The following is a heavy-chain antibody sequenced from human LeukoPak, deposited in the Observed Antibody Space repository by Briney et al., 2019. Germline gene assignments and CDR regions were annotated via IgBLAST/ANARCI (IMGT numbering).Heavy chain of an antibody. CDR3: ARVVMKAFYYYYVDV. V-gene: IGHV1-8*01. CDR2: MNPTSGDT. Sequence: ASVKVSCKASGYTFSDYDVNWVRQAPGQGLEWMGWMNPTSGDTGYAQKFQGRVTMTRSMSRNTAYMELSRLRSEDTAVYFYARVVMKAFYYYYVDVWGKGTTIIISS. CDR1: GYTFSDYD. J-gene: IGHJ6*03. D-gene: IGHD2-21*01.